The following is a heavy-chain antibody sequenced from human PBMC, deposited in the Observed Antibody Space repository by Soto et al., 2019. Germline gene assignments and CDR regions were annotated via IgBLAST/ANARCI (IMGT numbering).Heavy chain of an antibody. D-gene: IGHD5-12*01. CDR3: AAGGGLPRYY. J-gene: IGHJ4*02. CDR1: GGSISSGGYS. Sequence: QLQLQESGSGLVKPSQTLSLTCAVSGGSISSGGYSWSWIRQPPGKGLEWIGYIYHSGSTYYNPSLKPRVPISVDRSKTQFSLKLSSVTAADTAVYYCAAGGGLPRYYWGQGTLVTVSS. V-gene: IGHV4-30-2*01. CDR2: IYHSGST.